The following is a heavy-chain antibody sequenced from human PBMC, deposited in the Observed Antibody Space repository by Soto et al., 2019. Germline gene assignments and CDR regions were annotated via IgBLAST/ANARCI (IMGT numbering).Heavy chain of an antibody. V-gene: IGHV4-39*01. CDR3: ARYYGDYKKYFDY. CDR2: IFYSGTT. D-gene: IGHD4-17*01. J-gene: IGHJ4*02. Sequence: SETLSLTCTVTGGSISRSQNFWGWIRQPPGKGLELIGSIFYSGTTYNNPSLNSRVTLSVDTSNNQFSLKLNSVTAADTAVYYCARYYGDYKKYFDYWGQGTLVTVS. CDR1: GGSISRSQNF.